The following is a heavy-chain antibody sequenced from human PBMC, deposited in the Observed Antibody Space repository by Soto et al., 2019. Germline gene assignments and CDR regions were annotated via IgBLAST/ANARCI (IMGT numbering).Heavy chain of an antibody. CDR1: GFTFSSYG. D-gene: IGHD2-15*01. CDR3: AKDAECSGGSCPHYYYYGMDV. CDR2: ISYDGSNK. J-gene: IGHJ6*02. Sequence: GSLRLSCAASGFTFSSYGMHWVRQAPGKGLEWVAVISYDGSNKYYADSVKGRFTISRDNSKNTLYLQMNSLRAEDTAVYYCAKDAECSGGSCPHYYYYGMDVWGQGTTVTVSS. V-gene: IGHV3-30*18.